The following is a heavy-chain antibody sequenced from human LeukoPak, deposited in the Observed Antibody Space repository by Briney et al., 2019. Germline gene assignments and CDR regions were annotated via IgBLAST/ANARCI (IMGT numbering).Heavy chain of an antibody. CDR2: ISSSNSTI. CDR1: GFTFSSYS. CDR3: ARISTGYF. D-gene: IGHD3-9*01. V-gene: IGHV3-48*01. J-gene: IGHJ4*02. Sequence: SGGSLRLSCAASGFTFSSYSMNWVRQAPGKGLGWVSFISSSNSTIYYADSVKGRSTISRDNAKNSLYLQMNSLRVEDTAVYYCARISTGYFWGQGTLVTVSS.